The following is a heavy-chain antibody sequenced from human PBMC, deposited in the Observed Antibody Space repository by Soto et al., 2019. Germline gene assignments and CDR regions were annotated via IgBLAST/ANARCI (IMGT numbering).Heavy chain of an antibody. CDR2: FDPVDGET. Sequence: ASVKVSCKVSGYTLTELSMHWVRQAPGKGLEWMGGFDPVDGETIYAQKFQGRVTMTEDTSTDTAYMELSSLRSEDTAVYYCATAGSRVYYYYGMDVWGQGTTVTVSS. D-gene: IGHD1-26*01. V-gene: IGHV1-24*01. CDR3: ATAGSRVYYYYGMDV. J-gene: IGHJ6*02. CDR1: GYTLTELS.